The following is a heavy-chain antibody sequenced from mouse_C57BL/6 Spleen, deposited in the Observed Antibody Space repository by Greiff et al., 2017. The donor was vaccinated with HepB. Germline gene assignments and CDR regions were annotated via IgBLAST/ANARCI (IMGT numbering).Heavy chain of an antibody. CDR2: INPSSGYT. J-gene: IGHJ2*01. D-gene: IGHD2-2*01. CDR3: ARTTMVTTVYFDY. Sequence: VQLQQSGAELAKPGASVKLSCKASGYTFTSYWMHWVKQRPGQGLEWIGYINPSSGYTKYNQKFKDKATLTADKSSSTADIQLRSLTYEDSAVYYCARTTMVTTVYFDYWGQGTTLTVSS. V-gene: IGHV1-7*01. CDR1: GYTFTSYW.